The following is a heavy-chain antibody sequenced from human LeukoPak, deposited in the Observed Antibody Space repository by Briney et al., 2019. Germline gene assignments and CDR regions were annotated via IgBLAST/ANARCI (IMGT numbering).Heavy chain of an antibody. D-gene: IGHD2-8*01. CDR2: IRSKANGYAT. J-gene: IGHJ4*02. CDR1: RLTCPCAV. V-gene: IGHV3-73*01. CDR3: TRYASESLSDY. Sequence: KDSSVAARLTCPCAVMHLVRPASLQWLHPVGRIRSKANGYATAYAASVKGRFTISRDDSKNTAYLQMNSLKTEDTAVYYCTRYASESLSDYWGQGTLVTVSS.